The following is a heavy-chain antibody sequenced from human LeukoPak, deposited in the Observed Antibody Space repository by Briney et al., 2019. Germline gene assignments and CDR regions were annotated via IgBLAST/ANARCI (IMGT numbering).Heavy chain of an antibody. CDR1: GYSFTNYG. Sequence: VASVKVSCKTSGYSFTNYGMNWVRQAPGQGLGWMGWINTKTGNPTYAQTFTGRFVFPLDTSVSTAYLQISSLKAEDTAIYYCARNYPPAMHIIPAGGAQQILHWGQGTLVTVSS. V-gene: IGHV7-4-1*02. CDR3: ARNYPPAMHIIPAGGAQQILH. CDR2: INTKTGNP. D-gene: IGHD6-13*01. J-gene: IGHJ1*01.